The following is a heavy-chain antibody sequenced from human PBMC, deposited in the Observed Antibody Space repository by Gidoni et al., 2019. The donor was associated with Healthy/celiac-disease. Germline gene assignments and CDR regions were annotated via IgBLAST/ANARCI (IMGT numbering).Heavy chain of an antibody. CDR2: INHSGST. Sequence: QVQLQQWGAGLLKPSETLSLTCAVYGGSFSGYYWSWIRQPPGKGLEWIGEINHSGSTNYNPSLKSRVTISVDTSKNQFSLKLSSVTAADTAVYYCAISNDSSGYHWGQGTLVTVS. CDR1: GGSFSGYY. V-gene: IGHV4-34*01. J-gene: IGHJ5*02. CDR3: AISNDSSGYH. D-gene: IGHD3-22*01.